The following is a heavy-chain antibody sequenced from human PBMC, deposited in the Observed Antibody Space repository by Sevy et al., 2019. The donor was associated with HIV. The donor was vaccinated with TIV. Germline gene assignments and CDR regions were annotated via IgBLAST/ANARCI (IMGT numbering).Heavy chain of an antibody. V-gene: IGHV3-30*04. CDR2: IPDEGSKT. Sequence: GGSLRLSCADSGFTFIDYAMHWVRQAPGKGLEWVAVIPDEGSKTYNADPVNGRFTISRDNSKNTLYLQMNSLRADDTAVYYCARGRVTSHYFDYWGQGTLVTVSS. CDR1: GFTFIDYA. D-gene: IGHD2-21*02. J-gene: IGHJ4*02. CDR3: ARGRVTSHYFDY.